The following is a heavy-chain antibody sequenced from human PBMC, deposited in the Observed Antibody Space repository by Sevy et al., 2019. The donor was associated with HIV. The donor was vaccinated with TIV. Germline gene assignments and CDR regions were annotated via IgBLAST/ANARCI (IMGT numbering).Heavy chain of an antibody. V-gene: IGHV4-39*01. CDR2: IYYSGST. D-gene: IGHD3-22*01. Sequence: SETLSLTCTVSGGSISSSSYYWGWIRQPPGKGLEWIGSIYYSGSTYYNPSLKSRVTISVDTSKNQFSLKLGYVTAADTAVYYCARRGYSNYYDSSGYWKNWFDPWGQGTLVTVSS. CDR1: GGSISSSSYY. CDR3: ARRGYSNYYDSSGYWKNWFDP. J-gene: IGHJ5*02.